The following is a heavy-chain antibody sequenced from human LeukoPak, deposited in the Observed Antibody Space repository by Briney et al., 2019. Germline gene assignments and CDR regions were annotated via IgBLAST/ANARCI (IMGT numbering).Heavy chain of an antibody. CDR3: ARGEGDIAAAGTIGPFDY. J-gene: IGHJ4*02. CDR2: INGGDGGT. CDR1: GYTFTTYA. V-gene: IGHV1-3*01. D-gene: IGHD6-13*01. Sequence: ASVKVSCKASGYTFTTYAIHWVRQAPGQRPEWMGWINGGDGGTRYSQNFQDRVTITRDTSATTAYMELSSLRSEDTAVYYCARGEGDIAAAGTIGPFDYWGQGTLVTVSS.